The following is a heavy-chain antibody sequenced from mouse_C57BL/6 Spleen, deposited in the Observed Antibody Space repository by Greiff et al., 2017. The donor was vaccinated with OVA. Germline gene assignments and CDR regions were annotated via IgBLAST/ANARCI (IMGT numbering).Heavy chain of an antibody. J-gene: IGHJ2*01. V-gene: IGHV1-39*01. CDR3: ARCYYGSKGGYFDY. CDR2: INPNYGTT. Sequence: VQLKESGAELARPGASVKISCKASGYSFTDYNMNWVKQSNGKSLEWIGVINPNYGTTSYNQKFKGKATLTVDQSSSTAYMQLNSLTSEDSAVYYCARCYYGSKGGYFDYWGQGTTLTVSS. D-gene: IGHD1-1*01. CDR1: GYSFTDYN.